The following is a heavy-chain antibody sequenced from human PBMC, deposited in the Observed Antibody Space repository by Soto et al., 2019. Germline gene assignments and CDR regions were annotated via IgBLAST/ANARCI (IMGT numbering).Heavy chain of an antibody. CDR2: IYYSGST. CDR3: ARSYSNYDY. J-gene: IGHJ4*02. CDR1: GGSISSYY. Sequence: ASETLSLTCTVSGGSISSYYWSWIRQPPGKGLEWIGYIYYSGSTNYNPSLKSRVTISVDTSKNQFSLKLSSVTAADTAVYYCARSYSNYDYWGQGTLVTVSS. V-gene: IGHV4-59*01. D-gene: IGHD4-4*01.